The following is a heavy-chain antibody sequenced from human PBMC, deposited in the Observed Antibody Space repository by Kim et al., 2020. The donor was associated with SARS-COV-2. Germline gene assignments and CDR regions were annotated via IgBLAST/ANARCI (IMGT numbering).Heavy chain of an antibody. CDR1: GFTFSTHS. CDR2: ILGSGGDT. V-gene: IGHV3-23*01. D-gene: IGHD3-10*01. J-gene: IGHJ4*02. Sequence: GGSLRLSCAASGFTFSTHSMAWVRQGPGKGLEWVSSILGSGGDTYYANSVKGRFTISRDTSKNTLYLQMNSLRDEDTAIYYCAKYNSGKGNFDSWGQGTLVTVSS. CDR3: AKYNSGKGNFDS.